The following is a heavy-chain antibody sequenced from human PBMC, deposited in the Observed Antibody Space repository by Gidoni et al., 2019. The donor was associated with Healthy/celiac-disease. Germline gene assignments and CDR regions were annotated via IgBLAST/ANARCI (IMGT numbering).Heavy chain of an antibody. CDR3: ARDLPQDNGNGVPGY. D-gene: IGHD1-20*01. Sequence: QVQLVVSGGVVVQPGRSLSLPCAASGYTFRRCAMHWVRQAPGKGLEWGEWIEYDGSNKYYADSVKGRFTIYRDNSKNTLYLQMKRQRDEDTAVYYCARDLPQDNGNGVPGYWGQGTLVTVSS. CDR2: IEYDGSNK. CDR1: GYTFRRCA. V-gene: IGHV3-30-3*01. J-gene: IGHJ4*02.